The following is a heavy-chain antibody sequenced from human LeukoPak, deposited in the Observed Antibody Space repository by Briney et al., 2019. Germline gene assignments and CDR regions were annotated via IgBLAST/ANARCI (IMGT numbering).Heavy chain of an antibody. CDR3: ARGLRGRYSSSWHFDY. V-gene: IGHV6-1*01. J-gene: IGHJ4*02. Sequence: SQTLSLTCAISGDTVPSYSSAWNWIRQSPSRGLEWLGRTYYRSKWYNDYAVSMKSRITFNSDTSKNQFSLQLSSVTPEDTAVYYCARGLRGRYSSSWHFDYWGQGTLVTVSS. CDR1: GDTVPSYSSA. D-gene: IGHD6-13*01. CDR2: TYYRSKWYN.